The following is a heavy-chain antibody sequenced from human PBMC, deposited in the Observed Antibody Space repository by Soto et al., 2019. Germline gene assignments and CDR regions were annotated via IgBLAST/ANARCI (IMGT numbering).Heavy chain of an antibody. J-gene: IGHJ2*01. CDR2: IYWDDDK. CDR1: GFSLSTSGVG. D-gene: IGHD7-27*01. CDR3: AHRGTGDPARWYFDL. V-gene: IGHV2-5*02. Sequence: SGPTLVKPTQTLTLTCTFSGFSLSTSGVGVGWIRQPPGKALEWLALIYWDDDKRYSPSLKSRLTITKDTSKNQVVLTMTNMDPVDTATYYCAHRGTGDPARWYFDLWGRGTLVTVSS.